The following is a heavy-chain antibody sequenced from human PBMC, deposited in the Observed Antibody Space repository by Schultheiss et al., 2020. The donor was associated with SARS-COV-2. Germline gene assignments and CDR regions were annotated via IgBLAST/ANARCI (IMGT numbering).Heavy chain of an antibody. Sequence: GESLKISCAASGFTVSSNYMSWVRQAPGKGLEWVSVIYSGGSTYYADSVKGRFTISRDNSKNTLYLQMNSLRAEDTAVYYCARLFWAAVYYFDYWGQGTLVTVSS. J-gene: IGHJ4*02. CDR1: GFTVSSNY. CDR3: ARLFWAAVYYFDY. D-gene: IGHD3-10*02. CDR2: IYSGGST. V-gene: IGHV3-66*04.